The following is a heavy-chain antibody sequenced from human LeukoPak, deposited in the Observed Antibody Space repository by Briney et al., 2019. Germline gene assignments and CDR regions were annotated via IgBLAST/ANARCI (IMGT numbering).Heavy chain of an antibody. D-gene: IGHD2-8*02. CDR1: GFTVRSNY. CDR3: ASREEYGWNAFDI. J-gene: IGHJ3*02. V-gene: IGHV3-66*01. CDR2: IYSGGST. Sequence: GGSLRLSCAASGFTVRSNYMSWVRQAPGKGLEWVSVIYSGGSTYHADSVKGRFTISRDNAKNSLYLQMNSLRAEDTALYYCASREEYGWNAFDIWGQGTMVTVSS.